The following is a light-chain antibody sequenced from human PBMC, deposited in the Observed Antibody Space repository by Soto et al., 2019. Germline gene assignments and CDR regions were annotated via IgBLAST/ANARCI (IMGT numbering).Light chain of an antibody. CDR2: DAS. Sequence: EIVLTQSPATLSLSPGERATLSCRASQSVSSYLAWYQQKPGQAPRLLIYDASNRATGIPARFSGSGSGTDFNLTSSSLEPEDFAVYYCQQRSNWSLTVGGGTKVEIK. J-gene: IGKJ4*01. CDR3: QQRSNWSLT. V-gene: IGKV3-11*01. CDR1: QSVSSY.